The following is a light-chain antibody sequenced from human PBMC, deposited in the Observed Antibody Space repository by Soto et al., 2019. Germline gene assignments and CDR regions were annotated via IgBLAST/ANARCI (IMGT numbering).Light chain of an antibody. Sequence: DIQMTQSPSTLSASVGDRVTITCRASQRVGTWLAWYQQKPGRAPNLLIYDASSLESGVPSRFSGSGSGTEFTLTISRLEPEDFAVYYCQQYGSLPITFGQGTRLEIK. CDR3: QQYGSLPIT. J-gene: IGKJ5*01. V-gene: IGKV1-5*01. CDR2: DAS. CDR1: QRVGTW.